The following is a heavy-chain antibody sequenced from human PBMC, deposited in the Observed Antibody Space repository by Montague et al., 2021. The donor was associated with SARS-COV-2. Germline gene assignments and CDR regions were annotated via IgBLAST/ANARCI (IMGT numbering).Heavy chain of an antibody. CDR3: ARGPTGWDPFDI. Sequence: SLRLSCAASGFTFTSYAMNWVRQAPGKGLEWAAATWSDGSSKYYADSVKGRFTISRDNSKNTLYLQMNSLRAEDTAVYYCARGPTGWDPFDIWGQGTMVAVSS. CDR2: TWSDGSSK. J-gene: IGHJ3*02. V-gene: IGHV3-33*01. D-gene: IGHD4-11*01. CDR1: GFTFTSYA.